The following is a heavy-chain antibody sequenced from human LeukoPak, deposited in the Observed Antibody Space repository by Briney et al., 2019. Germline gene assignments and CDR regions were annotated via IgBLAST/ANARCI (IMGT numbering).Heavy chain of an antibody. D-gene: IGHD4-17*01. CDR3: ARNGDYVDS. J-gene: IGHJ4*02. CDR2: INHSGST. Sequence: SETLSLTCAVYGGSFSGYYWNWIRQPPGKGLEWIGEINHSGSTNYNPSLKSRVTISVDTSKNQFPLKLSSVTAADTAVYYCARNGDYVDSWGQGTLVTVSS. CDR1: GGSFSGYY. V-gene: IGHV4-34*01.